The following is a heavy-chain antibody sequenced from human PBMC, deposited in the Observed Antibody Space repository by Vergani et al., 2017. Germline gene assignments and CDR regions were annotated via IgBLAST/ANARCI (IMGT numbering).Heavy chain of an antibody. Sequence: EVQLVETGGGLIQPGGSLRLSCAASGFTVSSNYMSWVRQAPGKGLEWVSAISGSGGSTYYADSVKGRFTISRDNSKNTLYLQMNSLRAEDTAVYYCAKDRYSGSYPAFPDYWGQGTLVTVSS. CDR2: ISGSGGST. CDR1: GFTVSSNY. J-gene: IGHJ4*02. CDR3: AKDRYSGSYPAFPDY. V-gene: IGHV3-23*04. D-gene: IGHD1-26*01.